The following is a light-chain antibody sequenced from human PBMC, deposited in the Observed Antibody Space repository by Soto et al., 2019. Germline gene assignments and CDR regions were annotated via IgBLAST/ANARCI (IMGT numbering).Light chain of an antibody. J-gene: IGKJ5*01. V-gene: IGKV3-15*01. CDR3: QQYNNWPPIT. Sequence: EIMMTQSPATLSVSPGERATLSCRASQSVSNNVAWNQQKPGQAPRLLIYYASTRATGIPARFSGSGSGTEFTLTISSLQSEDFALYYCQQYNNWPPITFGQGTRLEIK. CDR1: QSVSNN. CDR2: YAS.